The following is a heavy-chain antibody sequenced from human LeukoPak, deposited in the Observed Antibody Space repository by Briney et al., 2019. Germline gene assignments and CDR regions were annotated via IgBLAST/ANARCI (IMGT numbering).Heavy chain of an antibody. CDR2: INGEGSSI. Sequence: PGGSLRLSCAASVFAFATYWMHWVRQAPGKGLEWLSRINGEGSSINYADSVKGRFTISRDNAKNTLYLQIDSLRVEDTAVYYCARMADYDRSGFYGYLPYWGQGTLVTVSS. CDR1: VFAFATYW. J-gene: IGHJ1*01. V-gene: IGHV3-74*01. CDR3: ARMADYDRSGFYGYLPY. D-gene: IGHD3-22*01.